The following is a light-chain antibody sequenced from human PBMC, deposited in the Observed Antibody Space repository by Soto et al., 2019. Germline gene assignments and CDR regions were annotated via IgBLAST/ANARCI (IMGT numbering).Light chain of an antibody. V-gene: IGKV3-20*01. Sequence: IVLTQSPGTLSLSPGERATLSCRASQSVSSSYLAWYQHKPGQAPRLLISGTSSRATGIPDRFSGSGSGTDFTLTISSLEPEDFAVYYCQQYDSSPTFGQGTRLEIK. J-gene: IGKJ5*01. CDR2: GTS. CDR3: QQYDSSPT. CDR1: QSVSSSY.